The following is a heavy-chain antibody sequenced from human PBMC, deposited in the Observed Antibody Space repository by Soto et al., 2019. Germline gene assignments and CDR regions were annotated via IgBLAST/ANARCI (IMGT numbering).Heavy chain of an antibody. CDR1: EFTFSSHG. D-gene: IGHD3-22*01. CDR2: ISYDGISK. J-gene: IGHJ5*02. Sequence: SLRLSCEASEFTFSSHGMHWVRQVPGKGLEWVAAISYDGISKHYANSVKGRFTISRDNSKSTMYLQMNSLRAEDTAVYYCARGSSGYNWFDPWGQGTLVTVSS. CDR3: ARGSSGYNWFDP. V-gene: IGHV3-30*03.